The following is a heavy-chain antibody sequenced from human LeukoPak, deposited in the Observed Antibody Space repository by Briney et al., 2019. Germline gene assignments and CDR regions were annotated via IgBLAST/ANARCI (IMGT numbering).Heavy chain of an antibody. CDR2: INHSGST. V-gene: IGHV4-34*01. CDR3: AGVAPKRPVDY. J-gene: IGHJ4*02. Sequence: SETLSLTCAVSGGSFSGYYWSWIRQPPGKGLEWIGEINHSGSTNYNPSLTSRVTISVDTSNNQFSLKLSSVTAADTAVYYCAGVAPKRPVDYWGQGTLVTVSS. CDR1: GGSFSGYY.